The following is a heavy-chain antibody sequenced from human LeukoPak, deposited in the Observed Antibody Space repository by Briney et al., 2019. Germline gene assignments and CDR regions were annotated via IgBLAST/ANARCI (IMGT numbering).Heavy chain of an antibody. D-gene: IGHD2-15*01. CDR1: GGSFSGYY. V-gene: IGHV4-34*01. CDR2: INHSGST. Sequence: SETLSLTCAVYGGSFSGYYWSWIRQPPGKGLEWIGEINHSGSTNYNPSLKSRVTISVDTSKSQFSLKLSSVTAADTAVYYCARVYCSGGSCPYWGQGTLVTVSS. CDR3: ARVYCSGGSCPY. J-gene: IGHJ4*02.